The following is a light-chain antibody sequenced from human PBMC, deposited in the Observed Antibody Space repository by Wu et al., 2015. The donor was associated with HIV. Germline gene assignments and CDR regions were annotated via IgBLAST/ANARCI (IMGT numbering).Light chain of an antibody. CDR1: QSVSSY. CDR3: QQRNNWPLT. V-gene: IGKV3-11*01. CDR2: DAS. J-gene: IGKJ5*01. Sequence: EIVLTQSPATLSLSPGERATLSCRASQSVSSYVAWYQQKLGQAPRLLIYDASKRATGIPAKFSGSGSGTDFTLTISSLEPEDFAIYYCQQRNNWPLTFGPRTTTGGLN.